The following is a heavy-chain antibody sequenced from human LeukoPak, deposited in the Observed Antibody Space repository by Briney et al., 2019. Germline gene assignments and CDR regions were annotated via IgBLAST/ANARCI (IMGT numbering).Heavy chain of an antibody. V-gene: IGHV3-23*01. CDR3: ARHSSPKNRIAVAGTLIFDY. D-gene: IGHD6-19*01. CDR2: ISGSGGST. CDR1: GFTFSSYA. Sequence: PGGSLRLSCAASGFTFSSYAMSWVRQAPGKGLEWVSAISGSGGSTYYADSVKGRFTISRDNSKNTLYLQMNSLRAEDTAVYYCARHSSPKNRIAVAGTLIFDYWGQGTLVTVSS. J-gene: IGHJ4*02.